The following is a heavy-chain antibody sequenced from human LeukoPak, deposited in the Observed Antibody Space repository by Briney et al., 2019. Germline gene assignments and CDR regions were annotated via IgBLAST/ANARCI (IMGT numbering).Heavy chain of an antibody. V-gene: IGHV3-7*01. CDR1: VFTSSSYW. D-gene: IGHD6-19*01. Sequence: PGGSLRLSCAASVFTSSSYWMSWVRQAPGKGLEWVANIKQDGSEKYYVDSVKGRFTISRDNAKNSLYLQMNSLRAEDTAVYYCARDRGSSGWYEFDYWGQGTLVTVSS. CDR2: IKQDGSEK. J-gene: IGHJ4*02. CDR3: ARDRGSSGWYEFDY.